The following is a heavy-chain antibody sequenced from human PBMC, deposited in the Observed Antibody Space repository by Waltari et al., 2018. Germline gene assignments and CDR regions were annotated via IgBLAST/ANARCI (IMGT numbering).Heavy chain of an antibody. CDR3: TTDPTITIFGVVPFDP. CDR2: IKSKTDVGTT. D-gene: IGHD3-3*01. CDR1: GFTFRNDW. J-gene: IGHJ5*02. V-gene: IGHV3-15*01. Sequence: EVQLVESGGGLVKHGGSLRLSCAASGFTFRNDWMSVVSQAPGKGLEWIGRIKSKTDVGTTDYAAPVKGRFTISRDDSKNTLYLQMNSLKTEDTAVYYCTTDPTITIFGVVPFDPWGQGTLVTVSS.